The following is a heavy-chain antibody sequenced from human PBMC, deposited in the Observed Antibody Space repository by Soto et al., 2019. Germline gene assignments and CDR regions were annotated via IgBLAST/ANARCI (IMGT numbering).Heavy chain of an antibody. Sequence: GGSLRLSCAASGFTFSKFSMNWVRQAPGKGLEWVSYISFSSSTIYYADSVKGRFTISRDNAKSSLYLQMDSLRAEDTAMYYCARDMTEAYLDYWGLGTLVTVSS. J-gene: IGHJ4*02. CDR1: GFTFSKFS. D-gene: IGHD3-16*01. V-gene: IGHV3-48*01. CDR3: ARDMTEAYLDY. CDR2: ISFSSSTI.